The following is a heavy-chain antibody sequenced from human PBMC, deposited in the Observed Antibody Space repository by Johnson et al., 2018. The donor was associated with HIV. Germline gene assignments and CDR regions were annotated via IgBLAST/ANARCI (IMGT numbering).Heavy chain of an antibody. CDR3: ARGEGSGWHLAGAFDI. J-gene: IGHJ3*02. Sequence: VQLVESGGGVVRPGGSLRLSCAASGFTFDDYGMSWVRQAPGKGLEWVSGIYSGGSTYYADSVKGRFTISRDNSKNTLYLQMNSLRAEDTAVYYCARGEGSGWHLAGAFDIWGQGTMVTVSS. CDR1: GFTFDDYG. V-gene: IGHV3-66*02. D-gene: IGHD6-19*01. CDR2: IYSGGST.